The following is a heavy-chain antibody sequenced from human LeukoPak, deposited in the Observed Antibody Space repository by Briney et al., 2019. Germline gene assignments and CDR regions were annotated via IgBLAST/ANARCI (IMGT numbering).Heavy chain of an antibody. D-gene: IGHD5-18*01. CDR3: ARGDSYGYVSNYYYYYMDV. J-gene: IGHJ6*03. Sequence: SETLSLTCTVSGGSISSYYWSWIRQPAGKGLEWIGRIYTSGSTNYNPSLKSRVTMSVDTSKNQFSLKLSSVTAADTAVYYCARGDSYGYVSNYYYYYMDVWGKGTTVTISS. V-gene: IGHV4-4*07. CDR2: IYTSGST. CDR1: GGSISSYY.